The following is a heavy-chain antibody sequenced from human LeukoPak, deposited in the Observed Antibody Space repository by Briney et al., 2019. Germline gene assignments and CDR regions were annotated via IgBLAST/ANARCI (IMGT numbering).Heavy chain of an antibody. CDR3: AKGLICGGDCYASDY. V-gene: IGHV3-23*01. CDR1: GFTFSSYA. Sequence: GGSLRLSCAASGFTFSSYAMSWVRQAPGKGLEWVSAISGSGGSTYYAGSVKGRFTISRDNSKNTLYLQMNSLRAEDTAVYYCAKGLICGGDCYASDYWGQGTLVTVSS. D-gene: IGHD2-21*02. CDR2: ISGSGGST. J-gene: IGHJ4*02.